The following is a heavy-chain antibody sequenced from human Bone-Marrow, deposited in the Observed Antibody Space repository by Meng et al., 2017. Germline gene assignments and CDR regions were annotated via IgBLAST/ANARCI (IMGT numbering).Heavy chain of an antibody. Sequence: GESLKISCRTSGFTFTIYGMGWVRQAPGKGLEWVATISNNGDTHYADSMTGRFIISRDDSRNTLYLHVSSLRVEDTAMYYCARECCSENGPIDHWGQGALVTVSS. V-gene: IGHV3-23*01. CDR1: GFTFTIYG. D-gene: IGHD2-15*01. CDR3: ARECCSENGPIDH. CDR2: ISNNGDT. J-gene: IGHJ4*02.